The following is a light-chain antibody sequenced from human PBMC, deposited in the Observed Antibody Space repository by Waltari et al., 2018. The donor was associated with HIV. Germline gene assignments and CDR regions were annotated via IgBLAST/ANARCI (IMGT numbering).Light chain of an antibody. CDR2: EVS. V-gene: IGLV2-11*01. J-gene: IGLJ1*01. CDR1: SSDIGYFDY. CDR3: CSYAGTYTYV. Sequence: QSALTQPRSVSGSPGQSVTISCTGTSSDIGYFDYVSWYQQYPGKAPTVIIYEVSQRPSGVPDRFTASTSGITASLTISGLQDEDEADYYCCSYAGTYTYVFGTGTTVTVL.